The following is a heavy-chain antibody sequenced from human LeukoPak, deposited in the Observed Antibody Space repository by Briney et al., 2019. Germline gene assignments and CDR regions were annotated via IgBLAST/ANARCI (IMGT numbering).Heavy chain of an antibody. CDR3: AKDPEYSSSWSFDY. CDR1: GFTFSSYA. CDR2: ISGSGGST. D-gene: IGHD6-13*01. V-gene: IGHV3-23*01. Sequence: GGSLRLSCAASGFTFSSYAMSWVRQAPGQGLEWVSAISGSGGSTYYADSVKGRFTTSRDNSKNTLYLQMNSLRAEDTAVYYCAKDPEYSSSWSFDYWGQGTLVTVSS. J-gene: IGHJ4*02.